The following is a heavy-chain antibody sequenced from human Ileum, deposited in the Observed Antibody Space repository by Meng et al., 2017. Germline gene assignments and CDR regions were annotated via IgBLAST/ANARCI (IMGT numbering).Heavy chain of an antibody. D-gene: IGHD2-2*01. CDR1: GFTFNSYE. Sequence: GGSLRLSCVASGFTFNSYEMNWVRQAPGKGLEWVSYISSSGSTIYYSDSAKGRFTISRDNAKNSVYLQMNSLRAEDTAVYYCARGSDCSRTSCYYYYYGMDVWGQGTTVTSP. CDR2: ISSSGSTI. CDR3: ARGSDCSRTSCYYYYYGMDV. V-gene: IGHV3-48*03. J-gene: IGHJ6*02.